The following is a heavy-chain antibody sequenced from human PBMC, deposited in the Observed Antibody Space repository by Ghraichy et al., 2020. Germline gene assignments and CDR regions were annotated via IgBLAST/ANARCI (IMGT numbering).Heavy chain of an antibody. CDR1: GGSISSYY. CDR3: AQSRSGSYYSAFDI. D-gene: IGHD3-10*01. V-gene: IGHV4-59*01. Sequence: SETLSLTCTVSGGSISSYYWSWIRQPPGKGLEWIGYIYYSGSTNYNPSLKSRVTISVDTSKNQFSLKLSSVTAADTAVYYCAQSRSGSYYSAFDIWGQGTMVTVSS. CDR2: IYYSGST. J-gene: IGHJ3*02.